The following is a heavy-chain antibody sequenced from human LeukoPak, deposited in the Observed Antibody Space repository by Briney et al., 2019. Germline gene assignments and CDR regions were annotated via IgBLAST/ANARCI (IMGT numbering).Heavy chain of an antibody. CDR3: ARDGMGSRGFSSGWVPGDY. Sequence: PSETLSLTCAVSGGSISSGGYSWSWIRQPPGKGLEWIGYIYHSGSTYYNPSLKSRVTISVDRSKNQFSLKLSSVTAADTAVYYCARDGMGSRGFSSGWVPGDYWGQGTLVTVSS. J-gene: IGHJ4*02. V-gene: IGHV4-30-2*01. CDR2: IYHSGST. D-gene: IGHD6-19*01. CDR1: GGSISSGGYS.